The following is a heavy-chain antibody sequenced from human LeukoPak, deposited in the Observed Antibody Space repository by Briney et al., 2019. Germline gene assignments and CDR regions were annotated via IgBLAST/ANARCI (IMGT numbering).Heavy chain of an antibody. Sequence: GASVKVSCKVSGYTLTELSMHWVRQAPGKGLEWMGGFDPEDGETIYAQEFQGRVTMTEDTSTDTAYMELSSLRSEDTAVYYCAIPSYITMVRGVISLDYWGQGTLVTVSS. CDR2: FDPEDGET. J-gene: IGHJ4*02. D-gene: IGHD3-10*01. V-gene: IGHV1-24*01. CDR1: GYTLTELS. CDR3: AIPSYITMVRGVISLDY.